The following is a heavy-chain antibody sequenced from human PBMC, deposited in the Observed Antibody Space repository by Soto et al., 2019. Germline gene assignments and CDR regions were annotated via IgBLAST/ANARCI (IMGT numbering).Heavy chain of an antibody. D-gene: IGHD3-22*01. V-gene: IGHV4-59*08. CDR2: MYFGGSF. CDR1: GASVSTGY. Sequence: PSETLSLTCTVSGASVSTGYWSWIRQPPGKGLEWIGFMYFGGSFNYNPSLTGRVTISVETSKNQFSMKVTSVTAADTAVYYCARLGAYYQSLDPWGPGTLVTVSS. J-gene: IGHJ5*02. CDR3: ARLGAYYQSLDP.